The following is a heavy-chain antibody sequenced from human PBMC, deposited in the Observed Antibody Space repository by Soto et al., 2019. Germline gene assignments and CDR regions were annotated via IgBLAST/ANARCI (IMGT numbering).Heavy chain of an antibody. CDR3: AKDWGLWSGYELTSLFDY. V-gene: IGHV3-30*18. J-gene: IGHJ4*02. CDR1: GFTFSCYG. CDR2: ISYDGSNK. D-gene: IGHD3-3*01. Sequence: GGSLRLSCAASGFTFSCYGMHWVRQAPGKGLEWVAVISYDGSNKYYADSVKGRFTISRDNSKNTLYLQMNSLRAEDTAVYYCAKDWGLWSGYELTSLFDYWGQGTLVTVSS.